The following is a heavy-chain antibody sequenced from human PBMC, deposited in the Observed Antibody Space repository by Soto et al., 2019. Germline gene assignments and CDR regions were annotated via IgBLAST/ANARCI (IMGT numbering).Heavy chain of an antibody. D-gene: IGHD5-12*01. CDR2: IIPILGIA. V-gene: IGHV1-69*02. CDR3: ARVSEYSGYDYYYYYMDV. Sequence: SVKVSCKASGGTFSSYTISWVRQAPGQGLEWMGRIIPILGIANYAQKFQGRVTITADKSTSTAYMELSSLRSEDTAVYYCARVSEYSGYDYYYYYMDVWGKGTTVTVSS. J-gene: IGHJ6*03. CDR1: GGTFSSYT.